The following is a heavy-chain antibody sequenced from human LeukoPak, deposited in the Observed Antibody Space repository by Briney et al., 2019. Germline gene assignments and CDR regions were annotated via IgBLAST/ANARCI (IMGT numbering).Heavy chain of an antibody. Sequence: GPSVNLSCKASGYTFTSYAMKWVRQAPGQGLEWMGWINTNTGNPTYAQGFTGRFVSSFDTSVSTAYLQISGLKAEDTAVYYCARGDYGSGSYPNWGQGALVTVSS. D-gene: IGHD3-10*01. CDR1: GYTFTSYA. CDR2: INTNTGNP. V-gene: IGHV7-4-1*02. CDR3: ARGDYGSGSYPN. J-gene: IGHJ4*02.